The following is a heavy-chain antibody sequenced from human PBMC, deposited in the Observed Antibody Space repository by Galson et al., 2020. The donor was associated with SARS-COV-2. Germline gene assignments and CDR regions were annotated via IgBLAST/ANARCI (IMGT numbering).Heavy chain of an antibody. V-gene: IGHV3-11*05. CDR3: ARDLERAVAGSPALFDP. J-gene: IGHJ5*02. CDR2: IGNSGSYT. Sequence: GESLKISCAASGFTFSDYYMSWIRQAPGKGLEWLSYIGNSGSYTNYADSVKGRFTISRDNAKNSLYLQMNSLRAEDTAVYYGARDLERAVAGSPALFDPWGQGTLVTVSS. CDR1: GFTFSDYY. D-gene: IGHD6-19*01.